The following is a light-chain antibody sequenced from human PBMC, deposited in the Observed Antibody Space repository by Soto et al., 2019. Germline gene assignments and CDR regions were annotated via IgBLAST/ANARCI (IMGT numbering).Light chain of an antibody. CDR3: QQYGSSAPIT. Sequence: EIVLTQSPGTLSLSPGERATLSCRASQSVSSSYLAWYQQKPGQAPRLLIYGASSRATGIPVRFSGSGSGTDFTLTISRLEPEDFALYYCQQYGSSAPITFGQGTRLEIK. CDR1: QSVSSSY. V-gene: IGKV3-20*01. CDR2: GAS. J-gene: IGKJ5*01.